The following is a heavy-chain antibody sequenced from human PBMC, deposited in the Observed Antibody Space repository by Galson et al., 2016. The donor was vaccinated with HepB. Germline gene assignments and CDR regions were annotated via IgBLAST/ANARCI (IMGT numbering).Heavy chain of an antibody. CDR3: VKGEYGQRFLEWLAPFDY. D-gene: IGHD3-3*01. CDR2: ISYDGSNK. CDR1: GFSFGSYG. V-gene: IGHV3-33*06. J-gene: IGHJ4*02. Sequence: SLRLSCAVSGFSFGSYGMHWVRQAPGKGLEWVATISYDGSNKYYADSVKGRFTISRDNSKSTLYLQMNSLRVEDTAAYYCVKGEYGQRFLEWLAPFDYWGQGALVTVSS.